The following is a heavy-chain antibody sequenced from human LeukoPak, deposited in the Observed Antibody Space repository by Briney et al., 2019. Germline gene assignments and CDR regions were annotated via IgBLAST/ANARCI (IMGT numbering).Heavy chain of an antibody. D-gene: IGHD3-22*01. CDR1: GITVSSNY. V-gene: IGHV3-66*02. CDR3: ARYYDSSGRTGGAFDC. J-gene: IGHJ4*02. CDR2: FYRGDST. Sequence: GGSLRLSCAASGITVSSNYMSWVRQAPGKGLEWVSTFYRGDSTYYADSVKGRFTISRDNYKNTLYLQMNSLRAEDTAVYYCARYYDSSGRTGGAFDCWGQGTLVTVSS.